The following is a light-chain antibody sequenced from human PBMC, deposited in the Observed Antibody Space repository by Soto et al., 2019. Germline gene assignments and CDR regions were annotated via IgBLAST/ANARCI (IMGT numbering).Light chain of an antibody. V-gene: IGKV3-11*01. J-gene: IGKJ3*01. Sequence: EIVLTQSPGTLFLSPGERATLSCRASESVRSYLAWYQQKPGQAPRLLIYNASKRATGIPARFSGSGSGTVFTLTVSSLEPDDFAIYYCQQRSDWEFTFGPGTRVDIK. CDR1: ESVRSY. CDR3: QQRSDWEFT. CDR2: NAS.